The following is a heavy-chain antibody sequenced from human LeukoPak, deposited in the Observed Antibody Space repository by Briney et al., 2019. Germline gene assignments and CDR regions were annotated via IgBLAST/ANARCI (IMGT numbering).Heavy chain of an antibody. V-gene: IGHV1-69*06. D-gene: IGHD3-3*01. CDR2: IIPFFGAA. CDR3: ARDVPSGHDFWSGPHYYYYMDV. J-gene: IGHJ6*03. Sequence: ASVKVSCKPSGGTFSSYAISWVRRAPGQGGKWMGRIIPFFGAANYAQKFQGRVTITADKSTSTAYMELSSLRSQDTAVYYCARDVPSGHDFWSGPHYYYYMDVWGKGTTVTVSS. CDR1: GGTFSSYA.